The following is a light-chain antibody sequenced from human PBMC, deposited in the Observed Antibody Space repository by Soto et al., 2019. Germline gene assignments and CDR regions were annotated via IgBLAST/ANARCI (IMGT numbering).Light chain of an antibody. J-gene: IGKJ1*01. Sequence: QMTQSPSSLSASLGDRVTITCRASQAIGTDLGWYQQKPGKAPKRLIYAASSLQSGAPPRLSGSGSGTDFTLTIRSLQSEDFATYFCLQYNSYPRTFGQGTRVDI. CDR2: AAS. CDR3: LQYNSYPRT. V-gene: IGKV1-17*01. CDR1: QAIGTD.